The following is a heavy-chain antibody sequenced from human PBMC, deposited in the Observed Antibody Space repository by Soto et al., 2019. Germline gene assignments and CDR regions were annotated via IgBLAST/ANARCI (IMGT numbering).Heavy chain of an antibody. D-gene: IGHD2-2*01. CDR2: IYYSGST. Sequence: SETLSLTCTVSGGSISSYYWSWIRQPPGKGLEWIGYIYYSGSTNYNPSLKSRVTISVDTSKNQFSLKLSSVTAADTAVYYCARRAFVVVPAAKRTPVLYYYYMDVWGKGTTVTVSS. CDR1: GGSISSYY. J-gene: IGHJ6*03. CDR3: ARRAFVVVPAAKRTPVLYYYYMDV. V-gene: IGHV4-59*01.